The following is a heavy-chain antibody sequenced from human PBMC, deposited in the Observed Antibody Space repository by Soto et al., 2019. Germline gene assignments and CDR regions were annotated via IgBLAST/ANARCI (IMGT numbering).Heavy chain of an antibody. CDR1: GFTFSRYG. Sequence: QVQLVESGGGVVQPGRSLRLSCAASGFTFSRYGMHWVRQAPGKGLEWVAVIWFGGSNKFYADSVKGRFTISRDNSKNTVSLQMNSLRDEDSAAYYCATTGPYWGQGTLVTVSS. J-gene: IGHJ4*02. CDR3: ATTGPY. CDR2: IWFGGSNK. V-gene: IGHV3-33*01.